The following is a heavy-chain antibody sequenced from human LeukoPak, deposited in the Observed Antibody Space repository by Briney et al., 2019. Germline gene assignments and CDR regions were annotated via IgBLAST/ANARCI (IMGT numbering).Heavy chain of an antibody. CDR3: ARDFVGDYERRGAGGY. CDR1: GYTFTSYG. V-gene: IGHV1-18*01. Sequence: ASVKVSCKASGYTFTSYGISWVRQAPGQGLEWMGWISAYNGNTNYAQKLQGRVTMTTDTSTSTAYMELRSLRSDDTAVYCCARDFVGDYERRGAGGYWGQGTLVAVSS. D-gene: IGHD4-17*01. J-gene: IGHJ4*02. CDR2: ISAYNGNT.